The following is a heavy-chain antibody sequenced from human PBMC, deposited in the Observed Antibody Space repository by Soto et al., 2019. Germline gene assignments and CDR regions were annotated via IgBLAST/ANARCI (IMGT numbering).Heavy chain of an antibody. J-gene: IGHJ6*02. Sequence: WASVKVSCKASGYTFTGYYMHWVRQAPGQGLEWMGWINPNSGGTNYAQKFQGWVTMTRDTSISTAYMELSRLRSDDTAVYYCARAGRPERGAYYYYGMDVWGQGTTVTVSS. CDR2: INPNSGGT. V-gene: IGHV1-2*04. CDR3: ARAGRPERGAYYYYGMDV. CDR1: GYTFTGYY. D-gene: IGHD3-10*01.